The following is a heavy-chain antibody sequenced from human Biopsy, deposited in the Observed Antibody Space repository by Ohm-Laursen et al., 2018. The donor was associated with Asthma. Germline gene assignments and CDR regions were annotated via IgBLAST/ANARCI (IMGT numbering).Heavy chain of an antibody. J-gene: IGHJ4*02. CDR2: INSVFGTT. CDR1: GGTFNTYA. CDR3: ARKAGSCISRTCYSLDF. V-gene: IGHV1-69*13. D-gene: IGHD2-2*01. Sequence: ASVKVSCKSLGGTFNTYAIGWVRQAPGQGLEWMGGINSVFGTTTYPQKFQDRVTITADDSTSTVYMELSSLRSEDTAVYYCARKAGSCISRTCYSLDFWGQGTLVTVST.